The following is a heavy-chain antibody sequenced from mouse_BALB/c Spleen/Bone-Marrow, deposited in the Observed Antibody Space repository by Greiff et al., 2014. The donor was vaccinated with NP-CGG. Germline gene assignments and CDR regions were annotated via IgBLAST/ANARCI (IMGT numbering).Heavy chain of an antibody. J-gene: IGHJ2*01. V-gene: IGHV1-4*01. CDR2: INPSSNYT. CDR3: ARVLRWSLDY. D-gene: IGHD6-2*01. CDR1: GYTFTSYT. Sequence: QVQLQQSGAELARPGAPVKMSCKASGYTFTSYTMHWVKQRPGQGLEWIGFINPSSNYTNYNQKFKDKATLTADKSSSTAYMQLSSLTSEDSAVYYCARVLRWSLDYWGQGTTLTVSS.